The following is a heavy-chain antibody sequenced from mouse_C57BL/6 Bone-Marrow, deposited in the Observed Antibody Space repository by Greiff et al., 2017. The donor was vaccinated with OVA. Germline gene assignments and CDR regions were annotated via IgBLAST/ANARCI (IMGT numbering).Heavy chain of an antibody. CDR2: IDPSDSYT. CDR3: ARYYYGSSYWYFDV. V-gene: IGHV1-69*01. J-gene: IGHJ1*01. D-gene: IGHD1-1*01. Sequence: VQLQQPGAELVMPGASVKLSCKASGYTFTSYWMHWVKQRPGQGLEWIGEIDPSDSYTNYNQKFKGKSTLTVDKSSSTAYMQLSSLTSEDSAVYYCARYYYGSSYWYFDVWGQGTTVTVSS. CDR1: GYTFTSYW.